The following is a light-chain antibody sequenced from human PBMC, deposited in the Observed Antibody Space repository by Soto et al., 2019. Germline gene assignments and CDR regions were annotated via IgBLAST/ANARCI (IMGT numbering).Light chain of an antibody. J-gene: IGKJ5*01. CDR1: QSVSGN. CDR2: GAS. Sequence: EIVMTQSPATLSVSPGERATLSCRASQSVSGNLAWYQQKPGQAPRLLIYGASTRATGIPARFSGSGSGTDFTLTLRSLQSEDFAVYYCQQYNNWPPITLGQGTRLEIK. CDR3: QQYNNWPPIT. V-gene: IGKV3-15*01.